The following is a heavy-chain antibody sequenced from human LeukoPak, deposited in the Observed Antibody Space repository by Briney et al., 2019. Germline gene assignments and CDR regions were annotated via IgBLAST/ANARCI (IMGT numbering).Heavy chain of an antibody. D-gene: IGHD6-19*01. CDR3: ARSRRRIAVAGTLDY. Sequence: QSGGSLRLSCAASGFTFSSYGMHWVRQAPGKGLEWVAFIRYDGSNKYYADSVKGRFTISRDNSKNTLYLQMNSLRAEDTAVYYCARSRRRIAVAGTLDYWGQGTLVTVSS. V-gene: IGHV3-30*02. J-gene: IGHJ4*02. CDR1: GFTFSSYG. CDR2: IRYDGSNK.